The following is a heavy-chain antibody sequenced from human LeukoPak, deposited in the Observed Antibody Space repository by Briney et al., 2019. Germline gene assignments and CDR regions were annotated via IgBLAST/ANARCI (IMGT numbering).Heavy chain of an antibody. J-gene: IGHJ4*02. Sequence: PGGSLRLSCAASGFTFSSFWMYWVRQAPGKGLVWVSRINTDGSYTDYADSVKGRFTISRDNAKSTLYLQMNSLRAEDTAVYYCARDLFSLGDYWRQGILVTVSS. V-gene: IGHV3-74*01. CDR1: GFTFSSFW. D-gene: IGHD3-3*01. CDR3: ARDLFSLGDY. CDR2: INTDGSYT.